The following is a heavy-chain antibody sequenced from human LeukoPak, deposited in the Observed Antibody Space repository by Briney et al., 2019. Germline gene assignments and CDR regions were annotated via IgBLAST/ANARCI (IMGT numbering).Heavy chain of an antibody. J-gene: IGHJ4*02. CDR3: ARYCSGGNCYSGLVY. CDR1: GFTFSTYA. Sequence: GGSLGLSCAASGFTFSTYAMTWVRQAPGRGLEWVSTIRGSGGSTYYADSVKGRFTISRDISKNTLYLQMNNLRDEDTAVYYCARYCSGGNCYSGLVYWGQGTLVTVSS. V-gene: IGHV3-23*01. CDR2: IRGSGGST. D-gene: IGHD2-15*01.